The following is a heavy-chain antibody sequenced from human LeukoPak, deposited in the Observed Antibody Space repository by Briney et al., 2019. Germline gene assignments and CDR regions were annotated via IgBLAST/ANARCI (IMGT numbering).Heavy chain of an antibody. CDR3: AKGITMIVVVITPADY. CDR2: ISGSGGST. CDR1: GFTFSSYA. D-gene: IGHD3-22*01. V-gene: IGHV3-23*01. J-gene: IGHJ4*02. Sequence: SGGSLRLSCAASGFTFSSYAMSWVRQAPGKGLEWVSAISGSGGSTYYADSVKGRFTISRDNSKNTLYLQMNSLRAEDTAVYYCAKGITMIVVVITPADYWGQGTLVTVSS.